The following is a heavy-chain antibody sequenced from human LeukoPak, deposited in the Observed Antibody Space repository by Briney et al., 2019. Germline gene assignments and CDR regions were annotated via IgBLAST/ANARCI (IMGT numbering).Heavy chain of an antibody. J-gene: IGHJ4*02. CDR1: GGTFGSYA. D-gene: IGHD3-3*01. V-gene: IGHV1-69*01. CDR3: ARTSNDFWSGSYFDY. CDR2: IIPIFGTA. Sequence: GSSVKVSCKASGGTFGSYAISWVRQAPGQGLEWMGGIIPIFGTANYAQKFQGRVTITADESTSTAYMELSSLRSEDTAVYYCARTSNDFWSGSYFDYWGQGTLVTVSS.